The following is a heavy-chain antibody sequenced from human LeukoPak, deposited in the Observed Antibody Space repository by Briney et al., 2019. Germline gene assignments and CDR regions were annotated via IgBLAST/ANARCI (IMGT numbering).Heavy chain of an antibody. J-gene: IGHJ5*02. D-gene: IGHD2-15*01. Sequence: GGSLRLSCAASGFTFSSYWMSWVRQAPGKGLEWVANIKQDGSEKYYVDSVKGRFTISRDNAKNSLYLQMNNLRAEDTAVYYCARDQNIVVVVAADTYNWFDPWGQGTLVTVSS. V-gene: IGHV3-7*04. CDR3: ARDQNIVVVVAADTYNWFDP. CDR2: IKQDGSEK. CDR1: GFTFSSYW.